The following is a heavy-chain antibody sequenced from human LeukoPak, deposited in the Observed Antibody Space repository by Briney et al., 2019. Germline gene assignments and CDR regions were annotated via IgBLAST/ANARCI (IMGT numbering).Heavy chain of an antibody. Sequence: ASVKVSYKASGYTFTSYGISWVRQAPGQGLEWMGWISAYNGSTNYAQKLQGRVTMTTDTSTSTAYMELRSLRSDDTAVYYCARHYYYDSSGYYLGNFDYWGQGTLVTVSS. CDR2: ISAYNGST. CDR1: GYTFTSYG. D-gene: IGHD3-22*01. CDR3: ARHYYYDSSGYYLGNFDY. V-gene: IGHV1-18*01. J-gene: IGHJ4*02.